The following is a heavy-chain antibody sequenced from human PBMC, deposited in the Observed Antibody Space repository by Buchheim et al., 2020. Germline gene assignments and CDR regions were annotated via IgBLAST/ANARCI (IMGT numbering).Heavy chain of an antibody. D-gene: IGHD3-16*01. CDR2: INHSGST. J-gene: IGHJ6*03. Sequence: QVQLQQWGAGLLKPSETLSLTCAVYGGSFSGYYWSWIRQPPGKGLEWIGEINHSGSTHYNPSLKSRITISVDTSKNQFSLKLSSVTAADTAVYYCARVVYLIARKDAVLSYYYYYYYMDVWGKGTT. CDR3: ARVVYLIARKDAVLSYYYYYYYMDV. V-gene: IGHV4-34*01. CDR1: GGSFSGYY.